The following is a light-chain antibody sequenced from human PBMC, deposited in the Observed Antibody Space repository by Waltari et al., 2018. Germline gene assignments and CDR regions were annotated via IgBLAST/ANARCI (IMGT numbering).Light chain of an antibody. J-gene: IGKJ1*01. CDR3: QQSSSTPPT. Sequence: DIQMTQSPSSLSASVGDRVTITCRASQSISTYLHWYQHIPGKAPNLLIYAASTLQGGVPSRFSGSGSGTDFTLTISSLQPEDFATYYCQQSSSTPPTFAQGTTVEVK. CDR2: AAS. V-gene: IGKV1-39*01. CDR1: QSISTY.